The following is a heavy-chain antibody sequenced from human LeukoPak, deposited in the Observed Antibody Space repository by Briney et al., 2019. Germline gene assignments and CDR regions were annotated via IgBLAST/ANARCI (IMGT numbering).Heavy chain of an antibody. J-gene: IGHJ4*02. V-gene: IGHV1-18*01. Sequence: ASVKVSCKASGYRLSSYDITWVRQAPGQGLEWMGWISPYNGNTKYIETLQGRVTMTTDTSTNSAYMELRSLRSDDTAVYYCAKAKTQGMVLPGNYWGQGTLVTVSS. CDR3: AKAKTQGMVLPGNY. D-gene: IGHD1-14*01. CDR1: GYRLSSYD. CDR2: ISPYNGNT.